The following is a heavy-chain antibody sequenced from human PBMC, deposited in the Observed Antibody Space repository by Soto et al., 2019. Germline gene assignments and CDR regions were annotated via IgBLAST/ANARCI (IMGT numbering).Heavy chain of an antibody. J-gene: IGHJ5*02. V-gene: IGHV4-30-4*01. Sequence: SLTCTVSGGSISSGDYCWSCIRQPPGKGLEWIGYIYYSGSTYYNPSLKSRVTISVDTSKRQFSLKLISVTAADTAVYYCARRSITMLRGVMGWFDPWGQGTLVTVSS. CDR1: GGSISSGDYC. CDR3: ARRSITMLRGVMGWFDP. CDR2: IYYSGST. D-gene: IGHD3-10*01.